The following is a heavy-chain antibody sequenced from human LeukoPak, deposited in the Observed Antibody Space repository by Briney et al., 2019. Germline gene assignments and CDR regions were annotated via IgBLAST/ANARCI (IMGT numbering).Heavy chain of an antibody. J-gene: IGHJ5*02. Sequence: ASVKVSCKASGYTFTSYGISWVRQAPGQGLEWMGWISAYNGNTNYAQKLQGRVTMTTDTSTSTAYMELSSLRSEDTAVYYCATDRGPYGDYYNWFDPWGQGTLVTVSS. CDR1: GYTFTSYG. V-gene: IGHV1-18*01. D-gene: IGHD4-17*01. CDR3: ATDRGPYGDYYNWFDP. CDR2: ISAYNGNT.